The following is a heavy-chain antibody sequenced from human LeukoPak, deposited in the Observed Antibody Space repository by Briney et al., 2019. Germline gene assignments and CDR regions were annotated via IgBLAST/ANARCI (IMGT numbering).Heavy chain of an antibody. CDR1: GFTFSSYA. V-gene: IGHV3-30-3*01. D-gene: IGHD2-15*01. CDR3: ARDSHCSGGSCYGWFDP. CDR2: ISYDGSNK. Sequence: GGSLRLSCAASGFTFSSYAMHWVRQAPGKGLEWVAVISYDGSNKYYADSVKGRFTISRDNSKNTLYLQMNSLRAEDTAVYYCARDSHCSGGSCYGWFDPWGQGTLVTVSS. J-gene: IGHJ5*02.